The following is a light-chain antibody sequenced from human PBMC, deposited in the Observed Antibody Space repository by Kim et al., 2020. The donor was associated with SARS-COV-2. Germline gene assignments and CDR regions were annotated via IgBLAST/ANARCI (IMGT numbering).Light chain of an antibody. CDR3: AAWDDSLSGHWV. Sequence: RVTIPCSGSSSNIGSNYVYWYQQLPGAAPKLLIYRNNQRPSGVPDRFSGSKSGPSASLAISGLRSEDEADYYCAAWDDSLSGHWVFGGGTQLTVL. CDR2: RNN. CDR1: SSNIGSNY. V-gene: IGLV1-47*01. J-gene: IGLJ3*02.